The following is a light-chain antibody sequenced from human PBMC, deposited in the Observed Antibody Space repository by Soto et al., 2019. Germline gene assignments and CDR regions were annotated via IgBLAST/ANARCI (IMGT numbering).Light chain of an antibody. Sequence: QSVLTQPASVSGSPGQSIAITCTGTSSDGGGYNYVSWYQQHPGKAPKLMIYDVSNRPSGVSNRFSGSKSGNTASLTISGLQAEDEADYYCCSYTTSSTYVFGTGTKVTV. CDR3: CSYTTSSTYV. J-gene: IGLJ1*01. CDR1: SSDGGGYNY. V-gene: IGLV2-14*03. CDR2: DVS.